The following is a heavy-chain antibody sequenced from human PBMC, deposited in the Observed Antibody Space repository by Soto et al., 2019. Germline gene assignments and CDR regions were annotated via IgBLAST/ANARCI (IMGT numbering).Heavy chain of an antibody. V-gene: IGHV3-30-3*01. J-gene: IGHJ6*02. CDR2: ISYDGSNK. D-gene: IGHD4-17*01. Sequence: GGSLRLSCAASGFTFSSYAMHWVRQAPGKGLEWVAVISYDGSNKYYADSVKGRFTISRDNSKNTLYLQMNSLRAEDTAVYYCARLRRSDYYYYYGMDVWGQGTTVTVSS. CDR3: ARLRRSDYYYYYGMDV. CDR1: GFTFSSYA.